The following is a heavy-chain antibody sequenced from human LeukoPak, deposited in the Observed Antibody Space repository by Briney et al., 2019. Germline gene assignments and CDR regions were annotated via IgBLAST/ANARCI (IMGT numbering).Heavy chain of an antibody. CDR1: GGSFSGYY. Sequence: PSETLSLTCAVYGGSFSGYYWSWIRQPPGKGLEWIGEINHSGSTNYNPSLKSRVTMSVDTSKSQFSLKLSSVTAADTAVYYCARSNYVWGSYRPRQSDAFDIWGQGTMVTVSS. D-gene: IGHD3-16*02. J-gene: IGHJ3*02. CDR3: ARSNYVWGSYRPRQSDAFDI. CDR2: INHSGST. V-gene: IGHV4-34*01.